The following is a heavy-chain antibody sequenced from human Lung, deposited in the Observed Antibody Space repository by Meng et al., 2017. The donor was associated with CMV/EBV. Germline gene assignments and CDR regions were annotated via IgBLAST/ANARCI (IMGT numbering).Heavy chain of an antibody. J-gene: IGHJ4*02. Sequence: VKRQESGPGLVKPSGTLSLTCGVSGVSISSNIRWTWGRQPPGKGLEWIGDIDDSGSTNYNPSLNSRISISLDKSKNHFSLKVNSVTAADTAVYYCARGKQDAWELLAYWGQGALVTVSS. V-gene: IGHV4-4*02. D-gene: IGHD1-26*01. CDR3: ARGKQDAWELLAY. CDR1: GVSISSNIR. CDR2: IDDSGST.